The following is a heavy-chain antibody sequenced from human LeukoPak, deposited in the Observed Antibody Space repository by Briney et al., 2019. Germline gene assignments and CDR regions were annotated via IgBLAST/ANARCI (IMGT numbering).Heavy chain of an antibody. D-gene: IGHD3-3*01. Sequence: PGGSLRLSCAASGFTFSSYWMHWVRQAPGKGLVWVSRINTDGSSTSYADSVKGRFTISRDNAKNTLYLQMNSLRAEDTAVYYCARAEYKYYDFRSGYYCLDYWGQGTLVTVSS. CDR1: GFTFSSYW. CDR3: ARAEYKYYDFRSGYYCLDY. V-gene: IGHV3-74*01. J-gene: IGHJ4*02. CDR2: INTDGSST.